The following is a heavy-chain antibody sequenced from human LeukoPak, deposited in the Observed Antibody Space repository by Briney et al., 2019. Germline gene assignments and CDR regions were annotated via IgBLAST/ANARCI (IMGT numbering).Heavy chain of an antibody. CDR3: ASDARTVTSYYFDY. CDR1: GYTFTSYS. V-gene: IGHV1-3*01. J-gene: IGHJ4*02. Sequence: ASVKVSCKASGYTFTSYSMHWVRQAPGQRLEWMGWINAGNGNTKYSQKFQGRVTITRDTSASTAYTELSSLRSEDTAVYYCASDARTVTSYYFDYWGQGTLVTVSS. CDR2: INAGNGNT. D-gene: IGHD4-17*01.